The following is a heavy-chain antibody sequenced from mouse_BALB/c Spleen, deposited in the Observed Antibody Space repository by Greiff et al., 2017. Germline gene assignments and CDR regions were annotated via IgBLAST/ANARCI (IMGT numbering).Heavy chain of an antibody. V-gene: IGHV3-8*02. CDR3: ARYEGYPHWYFDV. D-gene: IGHD2-3*01. CDR2: ISYSGST. Sequence: VQLQQSGPSLVKPSQTLSLTCSVTGDSITSGYWNWIRKFPGNKLEYMGYISYSGSTYYNPSLKSRISITRDTSKNQYYLQLNSVTTEDTATYYCARYEGYPHWYFDVWGAGTTVTVSS. CDR1: GDSITSGY. J-gene: IGHJ1*01.